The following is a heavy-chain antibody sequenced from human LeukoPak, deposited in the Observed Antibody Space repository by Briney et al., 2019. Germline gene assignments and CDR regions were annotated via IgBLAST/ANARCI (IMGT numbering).Heavy chain of an antibody. CDR3: ARHVGYSSLLDK. J-gene: IGHJ4*02. Sequence: SETLSLTCGVSGDPISRDTYYWGWIRQPPGKGLEWIGSTYYSGSAYYNPSLKSQVTISVDTSRNQLSLKLNSVTAADTAVYYCARHVGYSSLLDKWGQGTLVTVSS. V-gene: IGHV4-39*01. D-gene: IGHD6-13*01. CDR1: GDPISRDTYY. CDR2: TYYSGSA.